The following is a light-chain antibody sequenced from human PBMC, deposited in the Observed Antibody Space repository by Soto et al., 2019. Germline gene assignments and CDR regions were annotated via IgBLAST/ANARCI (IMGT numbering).Light chain of an antibody. CDR1: QSISSW. V-gene: IGKV1-5*03. J-gene: IGKJ2*01. CDR2: KAS. CDR3: QQYNSYPVT. Sequence: DIQITQSPSTLSASVGDRVTITCRASQSISSWLAWYQQKPGKAPKLLIYKASSLESGVPSRFSGSGSGTEFTLTISSXQPDDFATYYCQQYNSYPVTFGQGTKVDIK.